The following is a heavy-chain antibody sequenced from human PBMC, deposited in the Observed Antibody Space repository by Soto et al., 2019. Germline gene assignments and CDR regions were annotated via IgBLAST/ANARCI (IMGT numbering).Heavy chain of an antibody. D-gene: IGHD1-7*01. Sequence: GESLKISCAASEFTFRSYWMHWVRQSPGKGLVWVSRISGDGSSTNYADSVKGRFTISRDNAKNTVYLQIDSLRAEDTAVYYCARSLPGTYGAFDLWGQGTVVTVSS. J-gene: IGHJ3*01. CDR2: ISGDGSST. CDR1: EFTFRSYW. CDR3: ARSLPGTYGAFDL. V-gene: IGHV3-74*01.